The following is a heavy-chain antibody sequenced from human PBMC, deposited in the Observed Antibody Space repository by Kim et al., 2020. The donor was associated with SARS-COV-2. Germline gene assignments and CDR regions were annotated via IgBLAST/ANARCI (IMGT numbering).Heavy chain of an antibody. CDR2: INHSGST. Sequence: SETLSLTCAVYGGSFSGYYWSWIRQPPGKGLEWIGEINHSGSTNYNPSLKSRVTISVDTSKNQFSLKLSSVTAADTAVYYCARVRGRGGGIDYWGQGTLVTVSS. V-gene: IGHV4-34*01. D-gene: IGHD3-16*01. CDR1: GGSFSGYY. J-gene: IGHJ4*02. CDR3: ARVRGRGGGIDY.